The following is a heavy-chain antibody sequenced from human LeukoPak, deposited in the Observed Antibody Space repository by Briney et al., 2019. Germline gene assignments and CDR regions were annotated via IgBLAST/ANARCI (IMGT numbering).Heavy chain of an antibody. CDR2: IYSGGST. CDR3: AREDNYGDYGLSY. Sequence: GGSLRLSCAASGFTVSSNYMSWVRQAPGKGLEWVSVIYSGGSTYYADSVKGRFTISRDNSKNTLYLQMNSLRAEDTAVYYCAREDNYGDYGLSYWGQGTLVTVSS. V-gene: IGHV3-53*01. CDR1: GFTVSSNY. D-gene: IGHD4-17*01. J-gene: IGHJ4*02.